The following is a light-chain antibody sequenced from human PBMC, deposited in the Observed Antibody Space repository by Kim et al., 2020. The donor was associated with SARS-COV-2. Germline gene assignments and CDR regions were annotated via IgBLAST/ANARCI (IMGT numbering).Light chain of an antibody. J-gene: IGLJ3*02. Sequence: QLVLTQAPSASASLGASVKLTCTLSSGYSDNAIAWHQQQPAKGPRYLMKVHNDGSHIKGDGIPDRFSGSSSGAERYLTISSLQSEDEADYYCQTWASGIRVFGGGTKVTVL. CDR3: QTWASGIRV. CDR1: SGYSDNA. CDR2: VHNDGSH. V-gene: IGLV4-69*01.